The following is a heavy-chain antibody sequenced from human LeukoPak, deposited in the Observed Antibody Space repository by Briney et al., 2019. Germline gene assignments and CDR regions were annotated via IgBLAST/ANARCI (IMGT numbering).Heavy chain of an antibody. J-gene: IGHJ4*02. CDR2: IIPILGIA. V-gene: IGHV1-69*04. CDR1: GGTFSSYA. Sequence: GSSVKVSCKASGGTFSSYATSWVRQAPGQGLEWMGRIIPILGIANYAQKFQGRVTITADKSTSTAYMELSSLRSEDTAVYYCAKSGSYSMGFDYWGQGTLVTVSS. D-gene: IGHD1-26*01. CDR3: AKSGSYSMGFDY.